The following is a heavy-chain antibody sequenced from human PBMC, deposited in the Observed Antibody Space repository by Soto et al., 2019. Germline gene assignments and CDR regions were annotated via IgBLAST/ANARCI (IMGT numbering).Heavy chain of an antibody. D-gene: IGHD6-19*01. CDR2: IKSKTDGGTT. J-gene: IGHJ4*02. V-gene: IGHV3-15*01. CDR1: GFTFSNAW. CDR3: RRPAVAGDY. Sequence: GESLKISCAASGFTFSNAWMSWVRQAPGKGLEWVGRIKSKTDGGTTDYAAPVKGRFTISRDDSKNTLYLQMNSLKTEDTAVYYCRRPAVAGDYWGQGTLVTVSS.